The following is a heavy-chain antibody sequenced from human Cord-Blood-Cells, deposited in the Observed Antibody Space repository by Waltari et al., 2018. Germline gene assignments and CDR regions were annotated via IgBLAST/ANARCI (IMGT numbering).Heavy chain of an antibody. D-gene: IGHD2-2*01. CDR3: ARTVVTSDMYYFDY. Sequence: QVQLVQSGAEVKKPGASVKVSCKASGYTFTSYDLNWVRQATGQGLEWMGWMNPNSGNTGYAQKFQGRVTMTRNTSISTAYMELSSLRSEDTAVYYCARTVVTSDMYYFDYWGQGTLVTVSS. CDR2: MNPNSGNT. J-gene: IGHJ4*02. CDR1: GYTFTSYD. V-gene: IGHV1-8*01.